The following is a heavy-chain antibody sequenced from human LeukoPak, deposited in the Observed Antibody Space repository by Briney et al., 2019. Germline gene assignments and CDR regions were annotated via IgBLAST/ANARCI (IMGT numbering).Heavy chain of an antibody. CDR2: IKQDGSEK. J-gene: IGHJ3*01. CDR3: ARDYLLIHYDSSGYYRDTFDF. V-gene: IGHV3-7*01. CDR1: GFTMSSYW. D-gene: IGHD3-22*01. Sequence: GGSLRLSCAASGFTMSSYWMSWVRQAPGKGLEWVANIKQDGSEKYYVDSVKGRFTISRDNAKNSLYLQMNSLRAEDTAVYYCARDYLLIHYDSSGYYRDTFDFWGQGTMVTVSS.